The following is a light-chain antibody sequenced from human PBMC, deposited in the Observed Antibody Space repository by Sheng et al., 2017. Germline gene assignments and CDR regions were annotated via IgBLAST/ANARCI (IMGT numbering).Light chain of an antibody. Sequence: DIQMTQSPSTLSASVGDRVTITCRASQSISSWLAWYQQKPGKAPKLLIYKASSLESGVPSRFSGSGSGTVFTLTIDNLQPEDFAIYFCQQSSSTPLTFGGGTKVEI. V-gene: IGKV1-5*03. CDR1: QSISSW. CDR3: QQSSSTPLT. J-gene: IGKJ4*01. CDR2: KAS.